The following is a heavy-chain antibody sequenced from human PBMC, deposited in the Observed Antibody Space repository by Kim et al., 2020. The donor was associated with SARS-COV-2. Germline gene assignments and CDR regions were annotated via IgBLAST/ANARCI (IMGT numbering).Heavy chain of an antibody. V-gene: IGHV4-59*08. Sequence: SQTLSLTCGVPGGSIGGFYWTWVLQPPGKALEWIGNIFYTGATDYNPSLKSRVTMSVGASKNSFSLHLRSVTAAATAVYFCARRRQLDYAFDVWGQGTSVIVSS. CDR3: ARRRQLDYAFDV. CDR1: GGSIGGFY. J-gene: IGHJ3*01. CDR2: IFYTGAT. D-gene: IGHD3-9*01.